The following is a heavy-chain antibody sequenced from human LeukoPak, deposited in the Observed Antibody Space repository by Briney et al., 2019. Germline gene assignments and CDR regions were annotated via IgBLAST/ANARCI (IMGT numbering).Heavy chain of an antibody. CDR1: GGSVSSDSYF. CDR3: ARLFDY. J-gene: IGHJ4*02. Sequence: SETLSLTCAVSGGSVSSDSYFWHWIRRSPGKGLEWLGFVYYSGRTKYNPSLKSRVTMSIDTSKNQVSLRLSSVTAADTAVYYCARLFDYWGQGTLVTVSS. CDR2: VYYSGRT. V-gene: IGHV4-61*01.